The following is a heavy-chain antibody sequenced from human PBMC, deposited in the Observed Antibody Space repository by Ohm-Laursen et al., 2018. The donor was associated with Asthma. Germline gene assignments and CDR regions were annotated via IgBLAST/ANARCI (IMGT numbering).Heavy chain of an antibody. J-gene: IGHJ4*02. D-gene: IGHD3-10*01. CDR1: GFTFSNHW. CDR2: INQDGSIW. CDR3: AVSIYAYGEGAY. V-gene: IGHV3-7*05. Sequence: SLRLSCTATGFTFSNHWMTWVRQAPGRGLEWVANINQDGSIWGYVDSVKGRLAISRDNAHDSLYLQMNSLRAEDTAFYYCAVSIYAYGEGAYWGQGTLVTVSS.